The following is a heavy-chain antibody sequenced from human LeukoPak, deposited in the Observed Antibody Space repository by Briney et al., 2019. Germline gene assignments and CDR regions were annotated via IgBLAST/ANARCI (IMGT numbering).Heavy chain of an antibody. CDR3: ARDPYSGNYGNDYYYYMDV. J-gene: IGHJ6*03. V-gene: IGHV3-21*01. D-gene: IGHD1-26*01. CDR2: ITTSGTYI. Sequence: GGSLRLSCAASGFTFSSYNMNWVRQAPGKAMEWVSSITTSGTYIFYADSVKGRFTISRDNAKNSLYLQMDSLGPEDTAVYYCARDPYSGNYGNDYYYYMDVWGKGTTVTIS. CDR1: GFTFSSYN.